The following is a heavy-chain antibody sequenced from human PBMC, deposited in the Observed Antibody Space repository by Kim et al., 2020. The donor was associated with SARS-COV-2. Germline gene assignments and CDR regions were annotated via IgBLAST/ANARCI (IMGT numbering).Heavy chain of an antibody. CDR2: IKSKTDGGTT. CDR1: GFTFSNAW. Sequence: GGSLRLSCAASGFTFSNAWMSWVRQAPGKGLEWVGRIKSKTDGGTTDYAAPVKGRFTSSRDASKNTLYLKMNSLKTEDTAVYYCTTNTYYYDSSGYLFDYWGQRTLVTVSS. V-gene: IGHV3-15*01. CDR3: TTNTYYYDSSGYLFDY. D-gene: IGHD3-22*01. J-gene: IGHJ4*02.